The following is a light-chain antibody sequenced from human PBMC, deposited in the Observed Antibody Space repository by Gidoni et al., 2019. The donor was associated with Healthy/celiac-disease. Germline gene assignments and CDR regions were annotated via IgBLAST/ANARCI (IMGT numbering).Light chain of an antibody. Sequence: QTLVTQYPAFSVSPCGTVALTCGLSFGSVSTNYYPSGYQQTPGQAPRTLIYSTNTRSSGVPDRFSGSILGNKAALTITGAQADDESDYYCALYMGGGISIFGGGTKLTVL. V-gene: IGLV8-61*01. J-gene: IGLJ2*01. CDR3: ALYMGGGISI. CDR1: FGSVSTNYY. CDR2: STN.